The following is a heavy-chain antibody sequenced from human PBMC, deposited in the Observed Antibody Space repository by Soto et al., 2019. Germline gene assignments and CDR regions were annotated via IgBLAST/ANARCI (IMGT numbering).Heavy chain of an antibody. CDR3: AKDVSSGTCFDP. CDR1: GASIRSYH. Sequence: SETLSLTCVVSGASIRSYHWSWIRQPAGKGLEWIGRMQQTGNTNYNPSLKSRVTMSVDTSKNQISLKTTSVTAADTAVYFCAKDVSSGTCFDPWGQGILATVSS. D-gene: IGHD3-10*01. CDR2: MQQTGNT. V-gene: IGHV4-4*07. J-gene: IGHJ5*02.